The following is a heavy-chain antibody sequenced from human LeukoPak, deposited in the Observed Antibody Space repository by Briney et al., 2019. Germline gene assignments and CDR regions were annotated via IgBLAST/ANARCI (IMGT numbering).Heavy chain of an antibody. CDR3: ARESVAGTD. Sequence: SEALSLTCTVSGGSISSYYWSWIRQPPGKGLEWIGYIYYSGGTNYNPSLKSRVTISVDTSKNQFPLKLSSVTAADTAVYYCARESVAGTDWGQGTLVTVSS. D-gene: IGHD6-19*01. CDR2: IYYSGGT. CDR1: GGSISSYY. J-gene: IGHJ4*02. V-gene: IGHV4-59*01.